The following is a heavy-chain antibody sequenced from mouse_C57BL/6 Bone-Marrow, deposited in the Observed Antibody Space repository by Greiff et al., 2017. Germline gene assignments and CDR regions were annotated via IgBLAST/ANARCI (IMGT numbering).Heavy chain of an antibody. CDR2: INPSSGYT. Sequence: VHLVESGAELAKPGASVKLSCKASGYTFTSYWMPWVKQRPGQGLEWIGYINPSSGYTKYNQKFKDKATLTADKSSSTAYMQLSSLTYEDSAVYYCARNLYYYGSSRYYYAMDYWGQGTSVTVSS. CDR1: GYTFTSYW. D-gene: IGHD1-1*01. J-gene: IGHJ4*01. CDR3: ARNLYYYGSSRYYYAMDY. V-gene: IGHV1-7*01.